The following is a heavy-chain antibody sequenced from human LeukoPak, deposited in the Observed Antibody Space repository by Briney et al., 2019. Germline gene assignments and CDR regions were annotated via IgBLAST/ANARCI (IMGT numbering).Heavy chain of an antibody. CDR1: GFTFSTYA. D-gene: IGHD3-22*01. V-gene: IGHV3-23*01. CDR2: IAGSDAGT. Sequence: PGGSLRLSCAASGFTFSTYAMSWVRQTPGKGLEWVSSIAGSDAGTYYADSVKGRFTISRDNSKNTLYLQMNSLRAEDTAVYYCAKGRVKVVIIDYWGQGTLVTVSS. J-gene: IGHJ4*02. CDR3: AKGRVKVVIIDY.